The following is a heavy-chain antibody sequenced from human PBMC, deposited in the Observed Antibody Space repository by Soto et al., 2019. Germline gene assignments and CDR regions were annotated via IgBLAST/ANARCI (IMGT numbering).Heavy chain of an antibody. CDR1: GFTFSSYS. CDR2: ISSSSSYI. Sequence: GGSLRLSCAASGFTFSSYSMNWVRQAPGKGLEWVSSISSSSSYIYYADSVKGRFTISRDNAKNSLYLQMNSLRAEDTAVYYCARKATDLDAFDIWGQGTMVTVSS. V-gene: IGHV3-21*01. CDR3: ARKATDLDAFDI. J-gene: IGHJ3*02. D-gene: IGHD1-1*01.